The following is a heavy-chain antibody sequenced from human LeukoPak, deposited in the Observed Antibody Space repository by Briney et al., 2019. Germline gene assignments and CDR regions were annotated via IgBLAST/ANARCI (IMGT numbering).Heavy chain of an antibody. Sequence: ASVKVSCKASGYTFTRCDLNWVRQATGQGLEWMGWMNPNSGNTGYAQKFQGRVTMTRNTSISTAYMELSSLRSEDTAVYYCAVYDYGSGSYKFDYWGQGTLVTVSS. CDR3: AVYDYGSGSYKFDY. CDR1: GYTFTRCD. CDR2: MNPNSGNT. V-gene: IGHV1-8*01. D-gene: IGHD3-10*01. J-gene: IGHJ4*02.